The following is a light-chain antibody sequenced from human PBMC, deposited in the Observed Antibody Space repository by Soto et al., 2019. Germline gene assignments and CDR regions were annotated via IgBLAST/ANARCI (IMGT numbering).Light chain of an antibody. V-gene: IGKV3-20*01. CDR2: GAS. CDR1: QSVSSSY. J-gene: IGKJ1*01. Sequence: EIVLTQSPGTLSLSPGERATLSCRASQSVSSSYLAWYQQKPGQAPRLLIYGASSRATGIPDRFSGSGSATDFTLTISRLEPEDFAVYYCQPYGSSSWTFGQGTKVEIK. CDR3: QPYGSSSWT.